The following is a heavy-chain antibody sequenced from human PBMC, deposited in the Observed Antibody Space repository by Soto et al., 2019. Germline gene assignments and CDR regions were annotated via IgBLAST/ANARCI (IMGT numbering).Heavy chain of an antibody. J-gene: IGHJ5*02. CDR2: IYYSGST. CDR3: ARGGSDYDILTGYYPLGFDP. CDR1: GGSISSGGYY. Sequence: SETLSLTCTVSGGSISSGGYYWSWIRQHPGKGLEWIGYIYYSGSTYYNPSLKSRVTISVDTSKNQFSLKLSSVTAADTAVYYCARGGSDYDILTGYYPLGFDPWGQGTLVTVSS. V-gene: IGHV4-31*03. D-gene: IGHD3-9*01.